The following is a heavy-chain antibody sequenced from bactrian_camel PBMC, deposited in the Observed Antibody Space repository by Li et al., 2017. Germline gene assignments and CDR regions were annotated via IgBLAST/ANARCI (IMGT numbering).Heavy chain of an antibody. CDR1: GYTYSGHC. CDR2: IATNIGKT. Sequence: QVQLVESGGGSVQAGGSLRLSCAFSGYTYSGHCMGWFRQAPGKEREGVSFIATNIGKTYYADSVKGRFSIARDNAKNTLFLQLNTLKIEDTAMYYCASANFADWSQGTQVTVS. J-gene: IGHJ6*01. V-gene: IGHV3S1*01. CDR3: ASANFAD.